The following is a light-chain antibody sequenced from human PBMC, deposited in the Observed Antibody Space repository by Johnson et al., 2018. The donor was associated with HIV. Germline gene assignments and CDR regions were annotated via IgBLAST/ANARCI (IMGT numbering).Light chain of an antibody. V-gene: IGLV1-51*02. Sequence: QSVLTQPPSVSAAPGQRVTISCSGSSFNIGINFVSWYQQVPGTAPKLLICESNKRPSGIPNRFSGSKSGTSATLGITGPQTGDEADYYCGTWDNSLSAGVCGSGTKVTVL. J-gene: IGLJ1*01. CDR3: GTWDNSLSAGV. CDR1: SFNIGINF. CDR2: ESN.